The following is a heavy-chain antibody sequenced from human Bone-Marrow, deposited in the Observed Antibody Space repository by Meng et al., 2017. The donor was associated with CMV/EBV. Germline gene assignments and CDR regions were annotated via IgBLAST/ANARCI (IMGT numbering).Heavy chain of an antibody. CDR1: GFTFSSYS. D-gene: IGHD2-2*03. V-gene: IGHV3-21*01. Sequence: GESLKISCAASGFTFSSYSMNWVRQAPGKGLEWVSSISSSSSYIYYADSVKGRFTISRDNAKNSLYLQMNSLRAEDTAVYYCARMGDLDIVVVPAAIDDAFDIWGPGTMVTF. J-gene: IGHJ3*02. CDR3: ARMGDLDIVVVPAAIDDAFDI. CDR2: ISSSSSYI.